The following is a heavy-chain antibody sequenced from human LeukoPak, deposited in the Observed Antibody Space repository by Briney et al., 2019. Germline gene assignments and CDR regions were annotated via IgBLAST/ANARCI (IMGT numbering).Heavy chain of an antibody. CDR2: IYSGGRT. D-gene: IGHD3-10*01. Sequence: PGGSLRLSCAVSGFAVCTNYMTWVRQAPGWGLDWVSIIYSGGRTSYADSVKGRFTISRDNSKNTLYFQMNSPRAEDTAVYYCATYEFYGSGSFWDYWGQGTLVTVSS. CDR1: GFAVCTNY. CDR3: ATYEFYGSGSFWDY. J-gene: IGHJ4*02. V-gene: IGHV3-66*01.